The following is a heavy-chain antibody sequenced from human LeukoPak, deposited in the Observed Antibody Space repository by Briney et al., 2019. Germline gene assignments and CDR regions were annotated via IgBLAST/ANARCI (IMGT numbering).Heavy chain of an antibody. D-gene: IGHD6-19*01. Sequence: SETLSLTCAVYGGSFSGYYWSWIRQPPGKGLEWIGEINHSGSTNYNPSLKSRVTISVDTSKNQFSLKLSSVTAADTAVYYCARARSGWYGSFDYWGQGTLVTVSS. CDR2: INHSGST. V-gene: IGHV4-34*01. J-gene: IGHJ4*02. CDR1: GGSFSGYY. CDR3: ARARSGWYGSFDY.